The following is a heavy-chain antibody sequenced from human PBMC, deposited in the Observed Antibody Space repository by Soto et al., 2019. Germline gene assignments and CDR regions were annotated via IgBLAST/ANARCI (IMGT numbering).Heavy chain of an antibody. V-gene: IGHV3-15*01. CDR2: IKSKTDGGTT. J-gene: IGHJ4*02. CDR3: TTDWITGRQAFDY. Sequence: EVQLVESGGGLVKPGGSLRLSCAASGFTFSNAWMSWVRQAPGKGLEWVGRIKSKTDGGTTDYAAPVKGRFTISRDDSKNTLYLQMNSLKTEDTAVYYCTTDWITGRQAFDYWGQGTLVTVSS. D-gene: IGHD1-20*01. CDR1: GFTFSNAW.